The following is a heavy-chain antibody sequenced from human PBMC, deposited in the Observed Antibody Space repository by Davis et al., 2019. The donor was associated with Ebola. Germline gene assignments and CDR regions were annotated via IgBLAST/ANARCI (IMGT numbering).Heavy chain of an antibody. Sequence: AASVKVSCKASGYTFSTYAMHWVRQAPGQRLEWMGWINGGNDNTKYSQKFQGRVTITRDTSATTAYMELSSLSSEDTAVYYCARDGGTWSGFHGLLDYWGQGTLVTVSS. CDR3: ARDGGTWSGFHGLLDY. CDR2: INGGNDNT. J-gene: IGHJ4*02. D-gene: IGHD3-3*01. V-gene: IGHV1-3*01. CDR1: GYTFSTYA.